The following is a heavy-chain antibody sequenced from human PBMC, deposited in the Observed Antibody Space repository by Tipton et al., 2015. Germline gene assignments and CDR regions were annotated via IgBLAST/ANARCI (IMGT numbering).Heavy chain of an antibody. CDR1: GFIFGNYA. V-gene: IGHV3-23*01. CDR2: ISDSGGNT. J-gene: IGHJ3*02. CDR3: AKDRSDVGSWSDAFDI. D-gene: IGHD1-26*01. Sequence: GSLRLSCTVSGFIFGNYAMSWVRQAPGRGLEWVSGISDSGGNTYYADFVRGRFTISRDNSKNTLYLQMSSLGAEDTAVYYCAKDRSDVGSWSDAFDIWGQGTMVTVSS.